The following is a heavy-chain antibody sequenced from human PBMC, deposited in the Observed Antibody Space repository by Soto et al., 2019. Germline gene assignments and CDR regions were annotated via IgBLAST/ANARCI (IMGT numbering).Heavy chain of an antibody. CDR2: ISWNSGSI. Sequence: GGSLRLSCAASGLTFDDYSMHWVRQAPGKGLEWVSGISWNSGSIGYADSVKGRFTISRDNAKNSLYLQMNSLRAEDTALYYCAKDIRGGFGELFSYYYYYYMDVWGKGTTVTVSS. CDR1: GLTFDDYS. V-gene: IGHV3-9*01. D-gene: IGHD3-10*01. CDR3: AKDIRGGFGELFSYYYYYYMDV. J-gene: IGHJ6*03.